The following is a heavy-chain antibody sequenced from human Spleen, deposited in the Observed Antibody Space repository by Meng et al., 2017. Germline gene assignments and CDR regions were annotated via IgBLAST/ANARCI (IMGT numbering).Heavy chain of an antibody. CDR3: ARDRRGGIAAATKAFDI. CDR1: GFTFSDFE. V-gene: IGHV3-48*03. D-gene: IGHD6-13*01. J-gene: IGHJ3*02. Sequence: GESLKISCAASGFTFSDFEMNWVRQAPGKGLEWLSYISITGNKVNYADSVRGRFTISRDNAKNSLYLQMNSLRAEDTAVYYCARDRRGGIAAATKAFDIWGQGTMVTVSS. CDR2: ISITGNKV.